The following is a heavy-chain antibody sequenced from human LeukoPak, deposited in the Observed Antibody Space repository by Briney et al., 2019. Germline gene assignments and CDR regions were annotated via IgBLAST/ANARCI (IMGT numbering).Heavy chain of an antibody. V-gene: IGHV3-23*05. CDR1: GFTFNSYA. J-gene: IGHJ4*02. Sequence: GGSLRLSCAASGFTFNSYAMAWVRQAPGKGLEWVSSIASGRSPSYADSVKGRLTLSGDNAKNTLCLQMDNLRAEDTAIYYCARQLGYCSAGTCYFDSWGQGTLVAVSS. D-gene: IGHD2-15*01. CDR2: IASGRSP. CDR3: ARQLGYCSAGTCYFDS.